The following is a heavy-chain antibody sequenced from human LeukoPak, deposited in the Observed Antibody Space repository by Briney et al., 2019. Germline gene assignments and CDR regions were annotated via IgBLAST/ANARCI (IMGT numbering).Heavy chain of an antibody. J-gene: IGHJ4*02. CDR3: ARSQGKWQLLPFDY. D-gene: IGHD2-15*01. CDR1: GDSISSSSYY. V-gene: IGHV4-39*07. Sequence: SETLSLTCTVSGDSISSSSYYWGWIRQPPGKGLEWIGSIYYSGSTYYNPSLKSRVTISVDTSKNQFSLKLSSVTAADTAVYYCARSQGKWQLLPFDYWGQGARVTVSS. CDR2: IYYSGST.